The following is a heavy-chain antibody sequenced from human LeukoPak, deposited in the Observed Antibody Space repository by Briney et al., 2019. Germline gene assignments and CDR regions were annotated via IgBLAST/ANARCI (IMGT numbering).Heavy chain of an antibody. J-gene: IGHJ4*02. Sequence: ASVKVSCKASGYTFTDYVIHWVRQAPGQRLEWMGWISTGSANRKYSQKFQGRVTFTRDTSASIVYMDLSSLRSEDTALYYCARNRGSYLVPYWGQGILVTVSS. V-gene: IGHV1-3*04. CDR1: GYTFTDYV. CDR2: ISTGSANR. D-gene: IGHD1-26*01. CDR3: ARNRGSYLVPY.